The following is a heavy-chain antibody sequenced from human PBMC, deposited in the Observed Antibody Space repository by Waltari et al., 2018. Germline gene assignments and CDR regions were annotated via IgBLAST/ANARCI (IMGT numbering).Heavy chain of an antibody. CDR3: ARGAGTFLGY. J-gene: IGHJ4*02. D-gene: IGHD3-10*01. CDR1: GFTFSSYW. CDR2: ISTDGSST. Sequence: EVQLVESGGGLVQPGGSLRLSCAASGFTFSSYWMHWVRQAPGKGLVWVSSISTDGSSTSYTDSVKGRFTISRDNAKNKLYLQMNSLGAEDTAVYYCARGAGTFLGYWGQGTLVTVSS. V-gene: IGHV3-74*01.